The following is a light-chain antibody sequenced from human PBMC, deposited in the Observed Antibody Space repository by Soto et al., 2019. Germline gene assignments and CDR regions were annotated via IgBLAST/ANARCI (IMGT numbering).Light chain of an antibody. J-gene: IGLJ2*01. Sequence: QSALTQPASVSGSPGQSIAISCTGTSSDGGGYKYVSWYQQHPDKAPELMIYDVSNRPSGVSNRFSGSKTGNTASLTISGLQAEDEADYYCSSYTSSSTPVVFGGGSQLTVL. CDR2: DVS. V-gene: IGLV2-14*01. CDR1: SSDGGGYKY. CDR3: SSYTSSSTPVV.